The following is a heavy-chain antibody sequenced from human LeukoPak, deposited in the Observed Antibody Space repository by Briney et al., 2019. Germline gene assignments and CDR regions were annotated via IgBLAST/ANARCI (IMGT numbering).Heavy chain of an antibody. Sequence: GASVKVSCKASGYTFTTYEINWVRQATGQGLEWMGWINPNSGGTNYAQKFQGRVTMTRDTSISTAYMELSRLRSDDTAVYYCASLFVNGDQRHIGAFDIWGQGTMVTVSS. CDR3: ASLFVNGDQRHIGAFDI. D-gene: IGHD2-21*01. CDR2: INPNSGGT. CDR1: GYTFTTYE. J-gene: IGHJ3*02. V-gene: IGHV1-2*02.